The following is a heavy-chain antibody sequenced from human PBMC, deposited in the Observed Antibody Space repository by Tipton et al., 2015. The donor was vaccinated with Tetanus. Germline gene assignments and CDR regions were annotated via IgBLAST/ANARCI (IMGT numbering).Heavy chain of an antibody. Sequence: QLVQSGAEVKKPGASVKVSCKASGYTFTSYGISWVRQAPGQGLEWMGWISAYNGNTNYAQKLQGRVTMTTDTSTSTAYMELRSLRSDDTAVYYCARDLYVAARPRLTHYYYGMDVWGQGTTVTVSS. J-gene: IGHJ6*02. D-gene: IGHD6-6*01. CDR2: ISAYNGNT. V-gene: IGHV1-18*04. CDR3: ARDLYVAARPRLTHYYYGMDV. CDR1: GYTFTSYG.